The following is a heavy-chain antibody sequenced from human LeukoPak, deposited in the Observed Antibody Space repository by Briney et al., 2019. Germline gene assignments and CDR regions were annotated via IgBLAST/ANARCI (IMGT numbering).Heavy chain of an antibody. J-gene: IGHJ5*02. CDR3: ARRRIAAAANWFDP. CDR2: MNPNSGNT. Sequence: ASVKVSCKASGYTFTSYDINWVRQATGQGLEWMGWMNPNSGNTGYAQKFQGRVTMTRNTSISTAYMELSSLRSEDTAVYYCARRRIAAAANWFDPWGQGTLVTVSS. CDR1: GYTFTSYD. D-gene: IGHD6-13*01. V-gene: IGHV1-8*01.